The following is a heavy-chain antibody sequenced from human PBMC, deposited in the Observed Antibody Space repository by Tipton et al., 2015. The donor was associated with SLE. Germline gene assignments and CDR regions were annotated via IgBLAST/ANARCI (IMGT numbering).Heavy chain of an antibody. Sequence: TLSLTCAVYGGSFSGYYWSWIRQPPGEGLEWIGEISHSGATNYNPSFKSRATISKDTSKNQFSLKLSSVTAADTAVYYCVRDKGRFCSGGTCFYDAFDIWGQGTMVTVSS. CDR2: ISHSGAT. J-gene: IGHJ3*02. V-gene: IGHV4-34*01. CDR3: VRDKGRFCSGGTCFYDAFDI. D-gene: IGHD2-15*01. CDR1: GGSFSGYY.